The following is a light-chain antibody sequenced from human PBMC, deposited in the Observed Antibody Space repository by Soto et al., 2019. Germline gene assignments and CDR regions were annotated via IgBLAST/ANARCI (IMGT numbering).Light chain of an antibody. CDR3: QQSYNTPLT. CDR1: QSISSY. V-gene: IGKV1-39*01. Sequence: DIPMTQSPSSLSASVGDRVTITCRASQSISSYLNWYQQKPGKAPKRLIYAASSLQSGVPSRFSGSGSGTDFTLTISCLQPEDFATYYCQQSYNTPLTFGPGTKVDIK. J-gene: IGKJ3*01. CDR2: AAS.